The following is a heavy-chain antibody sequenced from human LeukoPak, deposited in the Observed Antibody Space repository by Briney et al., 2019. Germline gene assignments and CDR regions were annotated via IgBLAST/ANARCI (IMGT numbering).Heavy chain of an antibody. D-gene: IGHD1-14*01. V-gene: IGHV3-21*01. J-gene: IGHJ4*02. CDR2: ISSSSSSYI. CDR1: GFTFSSYS. Sequence: GGSLRLSCAASGFTFSSYSMNWVRQAPGKGLEWVSSISSSSSSYIYYADSVKGRFTISRDNAKNSLYLQMNSLRAEDTAVYYCARDLPPVETIHYYFDYWGQGTLVTVSS. CDR3: ARDLPPVETIHYYFDY.